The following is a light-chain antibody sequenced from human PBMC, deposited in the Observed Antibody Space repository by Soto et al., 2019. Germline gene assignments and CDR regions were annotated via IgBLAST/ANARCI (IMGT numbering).Light chain of an antibody. CDR3: QQTHAVPLT. J-gene: IGKJ1*01. CDR1: QPISNY. Sequence: DVQMTQSPSSLSASVGDTVTIACRASQPISNYLNWYQQKPGEVPKVLIFGASSLRSGVPSRFSGSGYGTDFTLTINNLHPDDIATYYCQQTHAVPLTFGRGT. V-gene: IGKV1-39*01. CDR2: GAS.